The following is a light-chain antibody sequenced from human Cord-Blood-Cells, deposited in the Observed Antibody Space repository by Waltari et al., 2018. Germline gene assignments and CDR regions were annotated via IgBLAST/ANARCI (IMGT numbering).Light chain of an antibody. CDR1: RSDVGGYNY. J-gene: IGLJ1*01. CDR3: SSYTSSSTYV. V-gene: IGLV2-14*01. CDR2: EVS. Sequence: QSALTQPASVSGSPGQSLTLSCTGTRSDVGGYNYVSWYQQHPGKAPKLMIYEVSNRPSGVSNRFSGSKSGNTASLTISGLQAEDEADYYCSSYTSSSTYVFGTGTKVTVL.